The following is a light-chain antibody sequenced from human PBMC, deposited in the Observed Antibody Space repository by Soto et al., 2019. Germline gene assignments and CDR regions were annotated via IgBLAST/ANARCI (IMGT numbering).Light chain of an antibody. CDR3: QQYNNWPRT. CDR1: QSVSGN. J-gene: IGKJ1*01. CDR2: GAS. V-gene: IGKV3-15*01. Sequence: EIVMTQSPATLSVSPGERATLSCRASQSVSGNLAWYQQKPGQAPRLLIYGASTRATGIPARFSGSGSGTEFTLTISSLQSEDSSVYYCQQYNNWPRTFGQGTKVEIK.